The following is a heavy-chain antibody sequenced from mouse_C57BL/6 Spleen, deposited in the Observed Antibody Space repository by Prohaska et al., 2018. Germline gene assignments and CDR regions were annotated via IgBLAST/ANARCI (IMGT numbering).Heavy chain of an antibody. CDR1: GFTFSNYW. Sequence: EVKLEDSGGGLVQPGGSMKLSCVASGFTFSNYWMNWVRPSPEKGHEWVAQIRLKSDNYAKHYAESVKGRFTISRDDSKSSVYLQMNNLRAEDTGIYDCTAAGTTAWFAYWGQGTLVTVSA. J-gene: IGHJ3*01. CDR2: IRLKSDNYAK. D-gene: IGHD4-1*01. V-gene: IGHV6-3*01. CDR3: TAAGTTAWFAY.